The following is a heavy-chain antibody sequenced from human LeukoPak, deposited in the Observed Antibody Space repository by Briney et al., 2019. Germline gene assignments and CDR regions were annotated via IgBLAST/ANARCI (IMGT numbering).Heavy chain of an antibody. Sequence: AASVTVSCKASGGTFSSYAISWVRQAPGQGLEWMGRIIPILGIANYAQKFQGRVTITADKSTSTAYMELSSLRSEDTAVYYCARDADDYGGNYADYWGQGTLVTVSS. V-gene: IGHV1-69*04. D-gene: IGHD4-23*01. J-gene: IGHJ4*02. CDR1: GGTFSSYA. CDR3: ARDADDYGGNYADY. CDR2: IIPILGIA.